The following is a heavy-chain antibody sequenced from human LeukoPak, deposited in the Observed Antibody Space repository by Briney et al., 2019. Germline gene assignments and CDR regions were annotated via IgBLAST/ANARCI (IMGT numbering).Heavy chain of an antibody. CDR2: ISSSSSYI. D-gene: IGHD3-10*01. CDR3: ARDMVRGVFDY. J-gene: IGHJ4*02. V-gene: IGHV3-21*01. CDR1: GFTFSIYC. Sequence: GGPLRLSCAASGFTFSIYCMNWVRQAPGKGLEWVSSISSSSSYIYYADSVKGRFPISRDNAKNPLYLQMNSRRAEDTAVYYCARDMVRGVFDYWGQGTLVTVSS.